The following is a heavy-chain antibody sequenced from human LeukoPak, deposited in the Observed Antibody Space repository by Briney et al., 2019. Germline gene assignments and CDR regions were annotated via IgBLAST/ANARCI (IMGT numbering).Heavy chain of an antibody. J-gene: IGHJ4*02. D-gene: IGHD6-13*01. CDR1: GYSFTSYW. Sequence: GESLKISCKGSGYSFTSYWIGWVRLMPGKGLEWMGIIYPGDSDTRYSPSFQGQVTISADKSISTAYLQWSSLKASDTAMYYCARHTAIEGIAAAAYYFDYWGQGTLVTVSS. CDR3: ARHTAIEGIAAAAYYFDY. CDR2: IYPGDSDT. V-gene: IGHV5-51*01.